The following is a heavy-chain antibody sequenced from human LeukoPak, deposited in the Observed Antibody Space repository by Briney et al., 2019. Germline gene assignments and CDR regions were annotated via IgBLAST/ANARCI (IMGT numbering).Heavy chain of an antibody. J-gene: IGHJ5*02. CDR3: ARHGGYLLWFGEFRIQNWFDP. CDR1: GGSISSGDYY. CDR2: IYYSGST. D-gene: IGHD3-10*01. Sequence: SETLSLTCTVSGGSISSGDYYWSWIRQPPGKGLEWIGYIYYSGSTYYNPSLKSRVTISVDTSKNQFSLKLSSVTAADTAVYYCARHGGYLLWFGEFRIQNWFDPWGQGTLVTVSS. V-gene: IGHV4-30-4*01.